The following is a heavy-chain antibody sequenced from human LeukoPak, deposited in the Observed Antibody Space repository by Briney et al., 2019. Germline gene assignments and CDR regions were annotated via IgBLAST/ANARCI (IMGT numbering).Heavy chain of an antibody. D-gene: IGHD5-24*01. CDR3: VRESKEMATPRAFDI. Sequence: GGSLRLSCAASGFTFSSYSMNWVRQAPGKGLEWVSSISSSSSYIYYADSVKGRFTISRDNAKNSLYLQMNSLRAEDTAVYYCVRESKEMATPRAFDIWGQGTMVTVSS. J-gene: IGHJ3*02. V-gene: IGHV3-21*01. CDR2: ISSSSSYI. CDR1: GFTFSSYS.